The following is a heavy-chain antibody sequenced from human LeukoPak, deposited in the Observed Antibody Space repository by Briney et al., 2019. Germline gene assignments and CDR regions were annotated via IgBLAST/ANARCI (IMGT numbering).Heavy chain of an antibody. J-gene: IGHJ4*02. Sequence: GGPLRLSCAASGFTFSSYAMSWVRQAPGKELEWVSAISGSGGSTYYADSVKGRFTISRDNSKNTLYLQMNSLRAEDTAVYYCAKGVRRYYYDSSGYYDYWGQGTLVTVSS. CDR3: AKGVRRYYYDSSGYYDY. CDR2: ISGSGGST. CDR1: GFTFSSYA. V-gene: IGHV3-23*01. D-gene: IGHD3-22*01.